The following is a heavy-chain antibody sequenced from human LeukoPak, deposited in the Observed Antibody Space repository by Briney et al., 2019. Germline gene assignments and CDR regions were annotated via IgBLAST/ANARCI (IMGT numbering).Heavy chain of an antibody. CDR2: ISYTGST. Sequence: PSETLSLTCAVYGGPFSGYYWSWIRQPPGKGLEWIGEISYTGSTKYKPSLKSRVTISVDTSKTQFSLKLTSVTAADTAVYYCARVGSSEYFGYWGQGTLVTVPS. CDR3: ARVGSSEYFGY. D-gene: IGHD6-13*01. J-gene: IGHJ4*02. CDR1: GGPFSGYY. V-gene: IGHV4-34*01.